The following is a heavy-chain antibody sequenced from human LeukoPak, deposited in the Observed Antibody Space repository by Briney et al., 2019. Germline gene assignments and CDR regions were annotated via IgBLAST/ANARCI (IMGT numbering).Heavy chain of an antibody. J-gene: IGHJ4*02. CDR1: GGSISSYY. Sequence: ETLSLTCTVSGGSISSYYWSWIRQPPGKGLEWVSVIYSGGSTYYSDSVQGRFTISRDTSKNTLYLQMNSLRAEDTAVYYCARSYSSSSGGLYYFDYWGQGTLVTVSS. V-gene: IGHV3-53*01. D-gene: IGHD6-6*01. CDR3: ARSYSSSSGGLYYFDY. CDR2: IYSGGST.